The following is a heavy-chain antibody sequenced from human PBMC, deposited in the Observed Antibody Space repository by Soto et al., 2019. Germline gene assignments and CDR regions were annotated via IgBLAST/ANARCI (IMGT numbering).Heavy chain of an antibody. Sequence: AAVKVSCKASGYTFTSYGISWVRQAPGQGLEWMGWISAYNGNTNYAQRLQGRVTMTTDTSTSTAYMELRSLRSDDTAVYYCARVFDYDSRMGWFDPWGQGTLVTVSS. CDR3: ARVFDYDSRMGWFDP. CDR1: GYTFTSYG. CDR2: ISAYNGNT. D-gene: IGHD3-22*01. J-gene: IGHJ5*02. V-gene: IGHV1-18*01.